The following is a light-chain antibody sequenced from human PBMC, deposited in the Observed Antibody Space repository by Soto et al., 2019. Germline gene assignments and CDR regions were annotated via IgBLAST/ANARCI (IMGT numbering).Light chain of an antibody. CDR2: RNH. CDR1: RSNIGAGYD. CDR3: QSYDNSLSGPVV. J-gene: IGLJ2*01. V-gene: IGLV1-40*01. Sequence: QSVLTQPPSVSGAPGQRVTISCTGTRSNIGAGYDVHWYQQIPGTAPKLLIYRNHDRPSGVPDRFSGSKSGTSASLTITGLQAEDEADYYCQSYDNSLSGPVVFGGGTKLTVL.